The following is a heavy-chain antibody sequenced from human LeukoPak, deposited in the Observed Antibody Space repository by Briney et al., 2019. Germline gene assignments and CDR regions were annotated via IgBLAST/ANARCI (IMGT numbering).Heavy chain of an antibody. CDR3: ARDCSGGNCYLGVIDY. D-gene: IGHD2-15*01. CDR1: GDSLSSSY. V-gene: IGHV4-4*07. CDR2: IYTSGYT. J-gene: IGHJ4*02. Sequence: ETLSLTCTVSGDSLSSSYWSWVRQPAGKGLEWIGRIYTSGYTNYNPSLRSRVTLSVETSKNHFSLKLTSVTDADAAVYYCARDCSGGNCYLGVIDYWGQGTQVIVSS.